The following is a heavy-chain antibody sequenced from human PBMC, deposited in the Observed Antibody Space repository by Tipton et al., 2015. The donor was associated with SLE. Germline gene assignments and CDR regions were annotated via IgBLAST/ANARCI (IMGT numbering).Heavy chain of an antibody. CDR2: INHSGST. Sequence: TLSLTCAVYGGSFSGYYWSWIRQPPGKGLGWIGEINHSGSTNYNPSLKSRVTISLDRSTNQFFLKLRSVNAADTAVYYCASLGAVTDAYNDEDWGQGTLVTVSS. D-gene: IGHD5-24*01. V-gene: IGHV4-34*01. J-gene: IGHJ4*02. CDR3: ASLGAVTDAYNDED. CDR1: GGSFSGYY.